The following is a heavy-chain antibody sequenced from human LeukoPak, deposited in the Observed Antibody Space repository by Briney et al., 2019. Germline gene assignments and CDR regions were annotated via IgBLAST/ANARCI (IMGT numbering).Heavy chain of an antibody. CDR2: FDPEDGET. J-gene: IGHJ4*02. D-gene: IGHD2-2*01. CDR1: GYTLTELS. CDR3: ATAVGSSSTSCYYFDY. V-gene: IGHV1-24*01. Sequence: ASVKVSCKVSGYTLTELSMHWVRQAPGKGLEWMGGFDPEDGETIYAQKFQGRVTMTEDTSTDTAYMELSSLRSEDTAVYYCATAVGSSSTSCYYFDYWGQGTLVTVSS.